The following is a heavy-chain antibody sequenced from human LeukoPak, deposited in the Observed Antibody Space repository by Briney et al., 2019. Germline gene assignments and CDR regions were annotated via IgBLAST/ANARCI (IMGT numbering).Heavy chain of an antibody. CDR3: ARGRFGIT. Sequence: GGSLRLSCAASGFTFSGFEMTWVRQAPGKGLEWVSYISSSGSTIYFADSVKGRFTISRDNAKNSLFLQMNSLRADYTAIYYCARGRFGITWGQGTLVTVSS. CDR2: ISSSGSTI. V-gene: IGHV3-48*03. CDR1: GFTFSGFE. J-gene: IGHJ4*02. D-gene: IGHD3-16*01.